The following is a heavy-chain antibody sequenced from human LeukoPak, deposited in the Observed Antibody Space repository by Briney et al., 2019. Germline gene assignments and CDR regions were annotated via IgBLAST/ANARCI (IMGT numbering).Heavy chain of an antibody. CDR2: IYYSGST. D-gene: IGHD2-2*01. J-gene: IGHJ3*02. V-gene: IGHV4-39*01. CDR3: ARQEIVVVPAATNAFDI. Sequence: PSHTLSLTCAIPGGSISISSYYWGWIRQPPGKVLEWIGRIYYSGSTYYNPSLKSRVTISVDTSKNQFSLKLSSVTAADTAVYYCARQEIVVVPAATNAFDIWGQGTMVTVSS. CDR1: GGSISISSYY.